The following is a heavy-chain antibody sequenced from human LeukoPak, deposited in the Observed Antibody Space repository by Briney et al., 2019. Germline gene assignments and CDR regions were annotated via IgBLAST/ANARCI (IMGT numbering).Heavy chain of an antibody. V-gene: IGHV1-46*01. J-gene: IGHJ6*03. D-gene: IGHD3-10*01. CDR3: ARGSGFSGVSHYYMDV. CDR1: GYTFIDYY. Sequence: GASVKVSCKASGYTFIDYYMHWVRQAPGQGLEWMGIINPSGGTTNYAQKFQGRVTMTRNTSISTAYMELSSLRSEDTAVYYCARGSGFSGVSHYYMDVWGKGTTVTISS. CDR2: INPSGGTT.